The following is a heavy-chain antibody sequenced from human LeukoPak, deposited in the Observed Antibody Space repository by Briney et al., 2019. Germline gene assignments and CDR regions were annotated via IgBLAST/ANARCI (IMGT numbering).Heavy chain of an antibody. CDR2: ISGSGRNT. CDR3: AREATMVRGVITFYDS. CDR1: IFTLSNYC. V-gene: IGHV3-23*01. Sequence: GGSLRLSCAASIFTLSNYCMSCVRHAPGKGREGVSGISGSGRNTYSADSVTGRVIISRDNSKNTLYLQMNSLRAEDTAVYYCAREATMVRGVITFYDSWGHGTLVSVSS. D-gene: IGHD3-10*01. J-gene: IGHJ5*01.